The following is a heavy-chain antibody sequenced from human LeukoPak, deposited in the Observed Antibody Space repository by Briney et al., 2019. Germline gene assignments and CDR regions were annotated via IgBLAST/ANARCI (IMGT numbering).Heavy chain of an antibody. J-gene: IGHJ4*02. CDR1: GFTFSSYA. D-gene: IGHD3-10*01. Sequence: QPGGSLRLSCAASGFTFSSYAMSWVRQAPGKGLEWVSAIGGSTDFTYYAEYVKGRFTISRDNSKKTLYLQMNSLRAADTAVYYCAKADRGWGVITKDWGQGTLVTVSS. CDR3: AKADRGWGVITKD. V-gene: IGHV3-23*01. CDR2: IGGSTDFT.